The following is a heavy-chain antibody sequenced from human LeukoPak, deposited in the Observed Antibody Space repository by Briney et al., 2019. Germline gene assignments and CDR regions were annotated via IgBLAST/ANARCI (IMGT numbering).Heavy chain of an antibody. J-gene: IGHJ4*02. V-gene: IGHV3-74*01. D-gene: IGHD6-19*01. CDR3: AREGSGWYYFDY. CDR1: GFTFSSYW. CDR2: INSDGSST. Sequence: GGSLRLSCAASGFTFSSYWMHWVRQAPGKGLVWVSRINSDGSSTSYADSVKGRFTISRENAKNTLYLQMNSLRAEDTAVYDCAREGSGWYYFDYWGQGTLVTVSS.